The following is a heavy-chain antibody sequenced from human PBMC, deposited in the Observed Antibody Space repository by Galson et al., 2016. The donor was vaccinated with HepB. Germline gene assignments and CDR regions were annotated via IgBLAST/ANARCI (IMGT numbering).Heavy chain of an antibody. V-gene: IGHV4-39*07. J-gene: IGHJ6*02. CDR2: IYYSGTT. Sequence: SETLSLTCTVSGGSISSSTYYWGWIRQPPGKGLEWLGSIYYSGTTFYNPSLKSRAIISADTSKNQFSLKLSSVTAADTAVYYCARVTGVGDLRFYYYGMDVWGQGATVTVSS. CDR1: GGSISSSTYY. D-gene: IGHD3-10*01. CDR3: ARVTGVGDLRFYYYGMDV.